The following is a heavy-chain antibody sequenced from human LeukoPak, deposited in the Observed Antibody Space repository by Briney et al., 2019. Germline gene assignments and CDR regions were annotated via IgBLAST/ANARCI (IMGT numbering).Heavy chain of an antibody. CDR3: TTDPSSGYYYVDY. Sequence: GGSLRLSCAASGFTFSNAWMSWVRQAPGKGLEWVGRIKSKTDGGTTDYAAPVKGRFTISRDDSKNTLYLQMNSLKTEDTAVYYCTTDPSSGYYYVDYWGQGTLVTVSS. CDR1: GFTFSNAW. V-gene: IGHV3-15*01. D-gene: IGHD3-22*01. CDR2: IKSKTDGGTT. J-gene: IGHJ4*02.